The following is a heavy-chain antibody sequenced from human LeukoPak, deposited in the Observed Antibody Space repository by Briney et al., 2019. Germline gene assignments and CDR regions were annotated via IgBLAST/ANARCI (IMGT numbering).Heavy chain of an antibody. CDR3: ARVRGYSRSAFDI. CDR1: GFTFSSYS. J-gene: IGHJ3*02. D-gene: IGHD5-18*01. V-gene: IGHV3-21*01. Sequence: GGSLRLSCAASGFTFSSYSMNWVRQAPGKGLEWVSSISSSSSYIYYADSVKGRFTISRDNAKNSLYLQMNSLRAEDTAVYYCARVRGYSRSAFDIWGQGTMVTVSS. CDR2: ISSSSSYI.